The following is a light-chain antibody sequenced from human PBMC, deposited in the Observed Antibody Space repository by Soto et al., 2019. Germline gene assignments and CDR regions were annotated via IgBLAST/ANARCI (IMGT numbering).Light chain of an antibody. CDR1: QSINTW. Sequence: DIQMTQSPSTPSASVRDRVTITCRARQSINTWLAWYQQKPGKAPKLLISKASGLERGVPSRFSGSGSGTKFTLIISSLQPDDLAIYYCKKYNTYPGTFGQGTK. J-gene: IGKJ2*01. CDR2: KAS. V-gene: IGKV1-5*03. CDR3: KKYNTYPGT.